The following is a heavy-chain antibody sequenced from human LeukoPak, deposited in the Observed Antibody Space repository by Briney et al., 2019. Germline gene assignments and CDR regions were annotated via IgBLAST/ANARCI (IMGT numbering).Heavy chain of an antibody. D-gene: IGHD3-9*01. CDR3: ARLFDWGSDHWYFDL. J-gene: IGHJ2*01. CDR1: GFIFRNYA. Sequence: GSLRLSCGASGFIFRNYAISWVRQAPGEGLDWIGEITRTGRINYNPALKGRVTMSLDTSKNQFSLALSSMTAADTAVYYCARLFDWGSDHWYFDLWGRGTLVTVSS. V-gene: IGHV4-34*01. CDR2: ITRTGRI.